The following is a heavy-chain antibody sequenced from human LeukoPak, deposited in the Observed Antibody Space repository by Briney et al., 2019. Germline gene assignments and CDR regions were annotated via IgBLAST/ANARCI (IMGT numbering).Heavy chain of an antibody. CDR2: ISGSGGST. Sequence: PGGSLRLSCAASGFTFSDYYMSWIRQAPGKGLEWVSAISGSGGSTYYADSVKGRFTISRDNSKNTLYLQMNSLRAEDTAVYYCAKGLLYRPDDYWGQGTLVTVSS. D-gene: IGHD2/OR15-2a*01. J-gene: IGHJ4*02. CDR3: AKGLLYRPDDY. V-gene: IGHV3-23*01. CDR1: GFTFSDYY.